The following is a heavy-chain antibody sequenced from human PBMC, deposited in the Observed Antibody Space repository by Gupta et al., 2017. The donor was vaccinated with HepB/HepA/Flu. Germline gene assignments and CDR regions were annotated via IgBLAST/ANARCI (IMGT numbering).Heavy chain of an antibody. V-gene: IGHV3-7*01. CDR2: IKQDGSEK. CDR1: GFTFSSHW. J-gene: IGHJ4*02. D-gene: IGHD3-10*01. CDR3: ARGVDYYGTGSHSDY. Sequence: EVQLVESGGDLVQPGGSLRLSCAASGFTFSSHWMNWVRQAPGKGLEWVAHIKQDGSEKNYVGSVKGRVTISRDNAKNSLYLQMNSLRAEDTAFYYCARGVDYYGTGSHSDYWGQGTLVTVSS.